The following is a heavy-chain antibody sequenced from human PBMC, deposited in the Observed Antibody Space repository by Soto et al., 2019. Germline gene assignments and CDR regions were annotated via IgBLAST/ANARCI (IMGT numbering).Heavy chain of an antibody. CDR1: GFTFSDYY. V-gene: IGHV3-11*04. CDR3: ARVGLPYCRSTSCYAFDI. CDR2: ISEGGTTT. Sequence: GGSLRLSCAGSGFTFSDYYMSWIRQAPGKGLEWVSHISEGGTTTYYPDSVKGRFTISRENAKNSLYLQMNSLRAGDTAVYYCARVGLPYCRSTSCYAFDIWGQGTMVTVSS. D-gene: IGHD2-2*01. J-gene: IGHJ3*02.